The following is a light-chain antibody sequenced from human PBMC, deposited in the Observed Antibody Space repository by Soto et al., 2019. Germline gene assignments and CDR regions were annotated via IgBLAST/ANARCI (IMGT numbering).Light chain of an antibody. V-gene: IGKV1-5*01. CDR3: QQCNTPLNT. Sequence: DIQMTQSPSTLSGSVGERVTITCRASQSISTWLAWYQQKPGKAPKLLIYDASTLENGVPARFSGSGSGTEFTLTITNLQPDDFGTYHCQQCNTPLNTFGQGTKLEI. J-gene: IGKJ2*01. CDR1: QSISTW. CDR2: DAS.